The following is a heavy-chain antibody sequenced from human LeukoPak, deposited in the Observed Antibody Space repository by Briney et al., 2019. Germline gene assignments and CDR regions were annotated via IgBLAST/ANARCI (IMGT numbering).Heavy chain of an antibody. J-gene: IGHJ4*02. CDR1: GGTFSSCG. CDR2: IIPVFATP. D-gene: IGHD1-26*01. CDR3: ARATGIVAATLDY. V-gene: IGHV1-69*05. Sequence: ASVKVSCKSSGGTFSSCGVNWVRQAPGQGLEWMGGIIPVFATPNFAQKFQGRVTISTDESASTAYMELHSLRSEDTAVYFCARATGIVAATLDYWGQGTLVTVSS.